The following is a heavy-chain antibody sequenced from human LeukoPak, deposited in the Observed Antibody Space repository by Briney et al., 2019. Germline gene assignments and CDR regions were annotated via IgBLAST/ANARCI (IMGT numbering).Heavy chain of an antibody. Sequence: GGSLRLSCAASGLTFSGSAMHWVRQASGKGLEWVGRIRSKANSYATAYAASVKGRFIISRDDSKNTAHLQMNSLKTEDTAVYYCTKIEVDRAMVTGFNYWGQGTLVTVSS. CDR2: IRSKANSYAT. CDR3: TKIEVDRAMVTGFNY. CDR1: GLTFSGSA. J-gene: IGHJ4*02. V-gene: IGHV3-73*01. D-gene: IGHD5-18*01.